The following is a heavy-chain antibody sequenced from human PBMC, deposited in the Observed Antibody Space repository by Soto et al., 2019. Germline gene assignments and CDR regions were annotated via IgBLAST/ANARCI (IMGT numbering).Heavy chain of an antibody. CDR2: ISGSGGST. J-gene: IGHJ6*02. V-gene: IGHV3-23*01. CDR3: AKPSCHFYYYYYGMDV. D-gene: IGHD2-2*01. Sequence: EVQMLESGGGFVPPWGSLRLSCAASGFTFSSYAMSWVRQATGKGLEWGSAISGSGGSTYYADSVKGRFTISRDNSKNTLDLQMNSLRAEDTAVYYCAKPSCHFYYYYYGMDVWGQGTTVTVSS. CDR1: GFTFSSYA.